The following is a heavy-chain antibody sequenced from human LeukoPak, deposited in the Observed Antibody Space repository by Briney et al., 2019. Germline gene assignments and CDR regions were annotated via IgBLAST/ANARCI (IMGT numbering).Heavy chain of an antibody. D-gene: IGHD4-17*01. CDR1: GFIFSIYA. J-gene: IGHJ4*02. CDR3: ARGSDYGDSLNYFDY. Sequence: PGGSLRLYCAASGFIFSIYAIHWVRQAPGKGLVGVAVISYDGKNKYYADSVKGLFTISRDNSKNTLYLQMNSLRPGDTSVYYCARGSDYGDSLNYFDYWGQGTLVTVSS. CDR2: ISYDGKNK. V-gene: IGHV3-30*04.